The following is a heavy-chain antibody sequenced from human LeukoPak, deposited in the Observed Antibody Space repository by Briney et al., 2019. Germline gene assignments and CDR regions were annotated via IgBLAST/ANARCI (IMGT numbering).Heavy chain of an antibody. CDR3: ARGRYLTTSGGAAAGFLDY. V-gene: IGHV4-34*01. D-gene: IGHD6-13*01. Sequence: SETLSLTCTVSGGSISTYYWSWIRQSPGKGLEWIGEINHSGSTHYNPSLKSRATISVDTSQKQFSLRLTSVTAADTAVYYCARGRYLTTSGGAAAGFLDYWGQGSLVTVST. CDR1: GGSISTYY. J-gene: IGHJ4*02. CDR2: INHSGST.